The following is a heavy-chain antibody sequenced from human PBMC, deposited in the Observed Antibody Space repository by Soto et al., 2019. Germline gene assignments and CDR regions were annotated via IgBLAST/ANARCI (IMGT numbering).Heavy chain of an antibody. D-gene: IGHD1-26*01. CDR2: IHNSGST. V-gene: IGHV4-59*01. CDR1: GGSISSYY. Sequence: QVQLQESGPGLVKPSETLSLTCTVSGGSISSYYWSWIRQPPGTGLEWIGNIHNSGSTNYKPSLKRRVTISVDTSKNPFSLKLSSVTAADTAVYYCARETDSGSFYTFDIWGQGTMVTVSS. J-gene: IGHJ3*02. CDR3: ARETDSGSFYTFDI.